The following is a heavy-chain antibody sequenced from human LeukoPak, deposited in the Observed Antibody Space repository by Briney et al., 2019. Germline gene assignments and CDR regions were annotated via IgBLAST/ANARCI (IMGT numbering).Heavy chain of an antibody. CDR1: GGTFSSYA. Sequence: SVKVSCKASGGTFSSYAISWVRQAPGQGLEWMGGIIPIFGTANYAQKFQGRVTITADESTSTAYMELSSLRSEDTAVYYCARARDGYNTDDYWGQGTLVTVSS. CDR3: ARARDGYNTDDY. D-gene: IGHD5-24*01. V-gene: IGHV1-69*01. J-gene: IGHJ4*02. CDR2: IIPIFGTA.